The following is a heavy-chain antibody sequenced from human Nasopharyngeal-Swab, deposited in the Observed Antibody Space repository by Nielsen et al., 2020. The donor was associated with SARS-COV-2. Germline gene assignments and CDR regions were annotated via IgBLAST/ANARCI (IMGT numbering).Heavy chain of an antibody. Sequence: SVKGSCKASGGTFSSYAISWVRQAPGQGLEWMGGIIPIFGTANYAQKFQGRVTITADKSTSTAYMELSSLRSEDTAVYYCARGDTIFGKGSYDAFDIWGQGTMVTVSS. CDR3: ARGDTIFGKGSYDAFDI. D-gene: IGHD3-3*01. V-gene: IGHV1-69*06. CDR1: GGTFSSYA. CDR2: IIPIFGTA. J-gene: IGHJ3*02.